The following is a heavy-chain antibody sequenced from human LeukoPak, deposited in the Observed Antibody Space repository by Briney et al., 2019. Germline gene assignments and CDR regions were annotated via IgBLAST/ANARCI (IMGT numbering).Heavy chain of an antibody. CDR1: GYTFTAYY. D-gene: IGHD2-2*01. CDR3: ARAYTSPNGPF. CDR2: INPNNGAT. V-gene: IGHV1-2*02. J-gene: IGHJ4*02. Sequence: ASVKVSCKASGYTFTAYYIYWVRQAPGQGLEWMGWINPNNGATNYAQKFQGRVTMTRDTSITTAYMDLGRLTSDDTAVYYCARAYTSPNGPFWGQGTLITVSS.